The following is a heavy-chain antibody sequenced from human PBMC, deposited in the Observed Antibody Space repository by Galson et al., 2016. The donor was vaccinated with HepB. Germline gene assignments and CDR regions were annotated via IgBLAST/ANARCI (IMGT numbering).Heavy chain of an antibody. D-gene: IGHD2-8*01. J-gene: IGHJ4*02. V-gene: IGHV3-48*01. CDR1: GFAFSSYS. CDR2: ISSRSSTQ. CDR3: ARDCDYICYTEASGFDF. Sequence: SLRLSCAASGFAFSSYSMNWVRQAPGKGLEWVSYISSRSSTQYYADSVKGRFTTSRDNVQNSLYLHMNSVRAEETAVYYCARDCDYICYTEASGFDFWGQGTLVTVSS.